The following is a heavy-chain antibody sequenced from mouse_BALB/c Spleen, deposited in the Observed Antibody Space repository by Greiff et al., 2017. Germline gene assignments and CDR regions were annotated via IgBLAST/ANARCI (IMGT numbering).Heavy chain of an antibody. CDR1: GLTFSDFY. CDR2: SRNKANDYTT. V-gene: IGHV7-1*02. Sequence: EVKVVESGGGLVQPGGSLRLSCATSGLTFSDFYMEWVRQPPGKRLEWIAASRNKANDYTTEYSASVKGRFIVSRDTSQSILYLQMNALRAEDTAIYYCARDAYGNYDYWGQGTTLTVSS. D-gene: IGHD2-1*01. J-gene: IGHJ2*01. CDR3: ARDAYGNYDY.